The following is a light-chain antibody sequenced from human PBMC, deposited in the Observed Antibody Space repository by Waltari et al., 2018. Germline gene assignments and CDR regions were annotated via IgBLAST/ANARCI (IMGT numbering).Light chain of an antibody. CDR2: SNN. V-gene: IGLV1-44*01. CDR1: YSKIGSNT. Sequence: QSVLTQPPSASGTPGQRVTIPCSGGYSKIGSNTVHWYQQLPGTAPKLLIYSNNQRPSGCHHRFYGSKSGTSASLAISGLQSEDDADYYCAAWDDSLNGRGVFGGGTKLTVL. CDR3: AAWDDSLNGRGV. J-gene: IGLJ2*01.